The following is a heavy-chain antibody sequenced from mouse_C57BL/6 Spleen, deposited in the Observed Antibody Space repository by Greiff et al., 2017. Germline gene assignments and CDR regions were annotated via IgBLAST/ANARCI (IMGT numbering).Heavy chain of an antibody. Sequence: VQRVESGAELVKPGASVKLSCKASGYTFTEYSIHWVKQRSGQGLEWIGWFYPGSGSLKYNEKFKDKATLTADKSSSTVYMELSRVTSEDSAVYFCAKDEEGDVSWYFGVWGTGTTVTVAT. CDR2: FYPGSGSL. J-gene: IGHJ1*03. CDR1: GYTFTEYS. CDR3: AKDEEGDVSWYFGV. V-gene: IGHV1-62-2*01.